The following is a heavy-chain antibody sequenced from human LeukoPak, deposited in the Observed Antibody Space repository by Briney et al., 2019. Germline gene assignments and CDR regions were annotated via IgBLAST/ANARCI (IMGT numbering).Heavy chain of an antibody. J-gene: IGHJ4*02. CDR1: GGSISSSSYY. D-gene: IGHD3-3*01. Sequence: SETLSLTCTVSGGSISSSSYYWGWIRQPPGKGLEWIGSIYYSGSTYYNPSLKSRVTISVDTSKNQFSLKLSSVTAADTAVYYCHCGYYVFLDYWGQGTLVTVSS. V-gene: IGHV4-39*07. CDR3: HCGYYVFLDY. CDR2: IYYSGST.